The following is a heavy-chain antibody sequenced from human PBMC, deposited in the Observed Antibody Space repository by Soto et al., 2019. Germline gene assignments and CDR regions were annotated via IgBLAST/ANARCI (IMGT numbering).Heavy chain of an antibody. J-gene: IGHJ6*02. D-gene: IGHD2-8*01. CDR2: IIPIFGTA. CDR1: GGALSSYA. Sequence: SVKVSCKASGGALSSYAISWVRQATGQGLEWMGGIIPIFGTANYAQKFQGRVTITADESTSTAYMELSSLRSEDTAVYYCATDRMVYAIRSGMDVWGQGTTVTVSS. CDR3: ATDRMVYAIRSGMDV. V-gene: IGHV1-69*13.